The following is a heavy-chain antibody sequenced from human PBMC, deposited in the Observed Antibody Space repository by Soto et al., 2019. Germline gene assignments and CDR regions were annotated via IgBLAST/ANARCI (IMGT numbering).Heavy chain of an antibody. CDR1: GGSITNYY. CDR3: ARDDYTDGGNNWFDP. V-gene: IGHV4-4*07. Sequence: LSLTCTVSGGSITNYYWSWIRQPAGKGLEWIGRIYTKERTNYNLSFRNRVTMSVDTSKNQFSLKLDAVTAADTAVYYCARDDYTDGGNNWFDPWGQGTLVTVSS. J-gene: IGHJ5*02. CDR2: IYTKERT. D-gene: IGHD3-16*01.